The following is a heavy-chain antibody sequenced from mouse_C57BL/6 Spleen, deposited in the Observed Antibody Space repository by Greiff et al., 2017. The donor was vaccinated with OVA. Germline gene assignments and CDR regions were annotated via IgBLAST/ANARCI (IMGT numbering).Heavy chain of an antibody. CDR2: IHPNSGST. D-gene: IGHD2-4*01. CDR3: ARDLYDYGVAWFDY. J-gene: IGHJ3*01. V-gene: IGHV1-64*01. Sequence: QVQLQQPGAELVKPGASVKLSCKASGYTFTSYWMHWVKQRPGQGLEWIGMIHPNSGSTNYNEKFKSKATLTVDKSSSTAYMQLSSLTSEDSAVYYSARDLYDYGVAWFDYWGQGTLVTVSA. CDR1: GYTFTSYW.